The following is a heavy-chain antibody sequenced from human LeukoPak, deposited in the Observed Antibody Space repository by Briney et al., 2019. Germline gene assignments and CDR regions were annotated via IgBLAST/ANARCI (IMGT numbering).Heavy chain of an antibody. V-gene: IGHV1-18*01. CDR2: ISAYNGNT. D-gene: IGHD1-26*01. CDR1: GYTFTSYG. J-gene: IGHJ3*02. Sequence: GASVKVSCKASGYTFTSYGINWVRQAPGQGLEWMGWISAYNGNTNYAQKLQGRVTMTTNTSTSTAYMALSVLSSADTAVYYCARSVGATSAFDIWGQGTMVTVSS. CDR3: ARSVGATSAFDI.